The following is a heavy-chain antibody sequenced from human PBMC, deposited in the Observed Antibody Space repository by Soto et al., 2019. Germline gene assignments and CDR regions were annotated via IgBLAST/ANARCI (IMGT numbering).Heavy chain of an antibody. CDR2: ISGGGGTT. CDR3: AKGRGGSGSLTPRVDF. V-gene: IGHV3-23*01. CDR1: GFTFNNYA. D-gene: IGHD3-10*01. J-gene: IGHJ4*02. Sequence: VQLLESGGGLVQPGGSLRLSCAASGFTFNNYAMTWVRQAPGKGLEWVSAISGGGGTTSYADSVKGRFTVSRDGSKNTLYLQMSSLRAEDTALYYCAKGRGGSGSLTPRVDFWGQGTLVTVSS.